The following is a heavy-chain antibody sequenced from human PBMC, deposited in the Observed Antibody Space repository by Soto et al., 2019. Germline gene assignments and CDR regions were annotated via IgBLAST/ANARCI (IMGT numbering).Heavy chain of an antibody. Sequence: VQLVESGGGLVQPGGSLRLSCAASGFTFSSYDMHWVRQATGKGLEWVSAIGTAGDTYYPGSVKGRFTISRENAKNSLYLQMNSLRAGDTAVYYCARGVVPAAHYYYYYMDVWGKGTTVTVSS. D-gene: IGHD2-2*01. V-gene: IGHV3-13*01. J-gene: IGHJ6*03. CDR2: IGTAGDT. CDR1: GFTFSSYD. CDR3: ARGVVPAAHYYYYYMDV.